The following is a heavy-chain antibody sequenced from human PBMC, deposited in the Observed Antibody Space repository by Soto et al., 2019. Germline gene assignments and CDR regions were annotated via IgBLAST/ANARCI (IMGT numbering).Heavy chain of an antibody. CDR3: ARAPTYSYGSGSPYYFYAMDV. D-gene: IGHD3-10*01. Sequence: PSETLSLTCTVSGDSISRYYWSWIRQSPGKGLEWIGYIYDGGSTRYNPSLRSRVTISADTSENQFSLKLSSVTAADTAVYYCARAPTYSYGSGSPYYFYAMDVWGQGTTVTVS. CDR1: GDSISRYY. J-gene: IGHJ6*02. V-gene: IGHV4-59*01. CDR2: IYDGGST.